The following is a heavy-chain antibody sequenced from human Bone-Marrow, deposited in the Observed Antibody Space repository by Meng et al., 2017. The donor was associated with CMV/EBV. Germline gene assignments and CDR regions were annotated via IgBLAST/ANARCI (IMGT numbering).Heavy chain of an antibody. V-gene: IGHV3-21*01. J-gene: IGHJ4*02. CDR1: GFTFSSYS. CDR3: ARTYSSYPNGFDY. D-gene: IGHD6-6*01. Sequence: GGSLRLSCAASGFTFSSYSMNWVRQAPGKGLEWVSSISSSSSYIYYADSVKGRFTISRDNAKNSLYLQMNSLRAEDTAVYYCARTYSSYPNGFDYWGQGTLVTVSS. CDR2: ISSSSSYI.